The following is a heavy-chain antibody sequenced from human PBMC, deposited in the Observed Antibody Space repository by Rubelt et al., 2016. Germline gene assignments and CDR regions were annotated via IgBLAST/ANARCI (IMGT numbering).Heavy chain of an antibody. CDR3: AREELGIGDAFDI. CDR2: INHGGST. CDR1: GGSFSGYY. J-gene: IGHJ3*02. V-gene: IGHV4-34*01. D-gene: IGHD7-27*01. Sequence: QVQLKQWGAGLLKPSETLSVTCAVYGGSFSGYYWTWIRQPPGKGLEWIGEINHGGSTNHNPSLKSRVTISVDTTKNQFSLGLGSVTAADTAVYYCAREELGIGDAFDIWGQGTMVTVSS.